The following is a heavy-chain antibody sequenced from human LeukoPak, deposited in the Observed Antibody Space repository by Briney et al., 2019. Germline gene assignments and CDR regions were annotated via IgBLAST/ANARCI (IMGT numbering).Heavy chain of an antibody. CDR2: IYYSGST. Sequence: SETLSLTCTVSGGSISSSSYYWGWIRQPPGNGLEWIGRIYYSGSTYYNPSLKSRVTISVDTSKNQFSLKLSSVTAADTAVYYCASDHRDYDYWGQGTMVTVSS. CDR1: GGSISSSSYY. D-gene: IGHD3-16*01. V-gene: IGHV4-39*07. CDR3: ASDHRDYDY. J-gene: IGHJ4*02.